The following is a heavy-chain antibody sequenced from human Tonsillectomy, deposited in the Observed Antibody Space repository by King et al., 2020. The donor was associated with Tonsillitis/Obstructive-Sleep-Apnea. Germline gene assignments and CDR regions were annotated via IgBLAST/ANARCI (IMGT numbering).Heavy chain of an antibody. J-gene: IGHJ3*02. CDR1: CGSISPYF. CDR2: IYYTGGT. CDR3: ARDLDYSSSSSDAFDI. Sequence: VQLQESGPGLVKPSETLSLTCTVSCGSISPYFWSWIRQPPGKGLEWIGFIYYTGGTNYNPSLKSRFTISVDTSRNHFSLLLTSVTAADTAVYFCARDLDYSSSSSDAFDIWGPGTMVTVSS. D-gene: IGHD6-6*01. V-gene: IGHV4-59*01.